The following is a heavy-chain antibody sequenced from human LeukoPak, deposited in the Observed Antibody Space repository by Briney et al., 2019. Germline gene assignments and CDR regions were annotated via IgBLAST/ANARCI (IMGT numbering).Heavy chain of an antibody. V-gene: IGHV3-48*03. Sequence: GGSLRLSCAASGFTFSSYEMNWVRQAPGKGLEWVSHISSSGSTIYYADSVKGRFTISRDNSKNTLYLQMNSLRAEDTAVYYCARGGTGLDYWGQGTLVTVSS. CDR3: ARGGTGLDY. D-gene: IGHD1-1*01. CDR1: GFTFSSYE. CDR2: ISSSGSTI. J-gene: IGHJ4*02.